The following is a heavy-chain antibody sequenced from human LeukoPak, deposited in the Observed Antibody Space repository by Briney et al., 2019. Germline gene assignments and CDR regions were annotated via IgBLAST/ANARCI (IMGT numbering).Heavy chain of an antibody. CDR3: AKTVTQRGTFDY. CDR1: GFTFSSYA. V-gene: IGHV3-23*01. D-gene: IGHD4-17*01. CDR2: ISVSGGST. J-gene: IGHJ4*02. Sequence: GGSLRLSCAASGFTFSSYAMSWVRQAPGKGVEWGSAISVSGGSTYYADSVKGRFTISRDNSKNTLYLQMDSLRAEDTAVYYCAKTVTQRGTFDYWGQGTLVTVSS.